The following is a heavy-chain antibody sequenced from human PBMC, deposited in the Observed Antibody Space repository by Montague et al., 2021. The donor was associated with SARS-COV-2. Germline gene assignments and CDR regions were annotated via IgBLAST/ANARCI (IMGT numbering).Heavy chain of an antibody. CDR3: AGEDCSSTSCYPTYFQH. J-gene: IGHJ1*01. V-gene: IGHV6-1*01. D-gene: IGHD2-2*01. Sequence: CAISGDSVSSNSAGWNWIRQSPSRGLEWLGRTYYRSKWHNDFAVSANSRITINPDTSKNQFSLQLNSVTPEDTAVYYCAGEDCSSTSCYPTYFQHWGQGTLVTVSS. CDR2: TYYRSKWHN. CDR1: GDSVSSNSAG.